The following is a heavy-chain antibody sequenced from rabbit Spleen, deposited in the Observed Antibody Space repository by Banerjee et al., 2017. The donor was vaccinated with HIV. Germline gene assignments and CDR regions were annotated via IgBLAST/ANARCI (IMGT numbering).Heavy chain of an antibody. CDR2: IDAGSSGST. V-gene: IGHV1S45*01. Sequence: EESGGDLVKPEGSLTLTCTASGFSFSSNYWICWVRQAPGKGLEWIACIDAGSSGSTYYASWAKGRFTISKTSSTTVTLQMTSLTAADTATYFCARAGGGSYGAGGFSLWGQGTLVTVS. J-gene: IGHJ4*01. D-gene: IGHD8-1*01. CDR3: ARAGGGSYGAGGFSL. CDR1: GFSFSSNYW.